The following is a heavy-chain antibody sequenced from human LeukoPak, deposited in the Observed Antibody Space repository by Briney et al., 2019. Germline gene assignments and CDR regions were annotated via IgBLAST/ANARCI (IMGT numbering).Heavy chain of an antibody. J-gene: IGHJ6*03. D-gene: IGHD6-13*01. Sequence: PSETLSLTCAVYGGSFSGYYWSWIRQPPGKGREWIGEINHSGSTNYNPSLKSRVTISVDTSKNQFSLKLSSVTAADTAVYYCARGRVAAAGNYYYYMDVWGKGTTVTVSS. V-gene: IGHV4-34*01. CDR1: GGSFSGYY. CDR2: INHSGST. CDR3: ARGRVAAAGNYYYYMDV.